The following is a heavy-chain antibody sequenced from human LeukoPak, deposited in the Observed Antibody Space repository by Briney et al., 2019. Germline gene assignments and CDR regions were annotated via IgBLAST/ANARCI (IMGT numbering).Heavy chain of an antibody. Sequence: SVKVSCKASGGTFSNYGVSWVRQAPGQGLEWMGEIIPIFGTAHYTQKFQGRVTITADESTTTAYMELSSLRSEDTAVYYCARGSCSSGYYCPQYFDYWAREPWSPSPQ. CDR1: GGTFSNYG. D-gene: IGHD3-22*01. J-gene: IGHJ4*02. CDR3: ARGSCSSGYYCPQYFDY. V-gene: IGHV1-69*01. CDR2: IIPIFGTA.